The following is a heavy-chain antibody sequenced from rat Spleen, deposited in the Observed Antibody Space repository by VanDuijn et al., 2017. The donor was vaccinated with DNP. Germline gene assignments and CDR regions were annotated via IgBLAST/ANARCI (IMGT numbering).Heavy chain of an antibody. CDR3: ATGWVFDY. CDR2: ISYNGGSP. V-gene: IGHV5-31*01. Sequence: EVQLVESGGGLVQPGRSLKLSCVASGFTFNNYWMTWIRQAPGKGLEWVATISYNGGSPYYRDSVKGRFTISRDYAKSTLYLQMDSLRSEDTATYYCATGWVFDYWGQGVMVTVSS. J-gene: IGHJ2*01. D-gene: IGHD1-7*01. CDR1: GFTFNNYW.